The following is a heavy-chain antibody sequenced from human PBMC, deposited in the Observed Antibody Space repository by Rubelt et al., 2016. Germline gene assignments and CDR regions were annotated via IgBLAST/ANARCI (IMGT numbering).Heavy chain of an antibody. J-gene: IGHJ6*02. D-gene: IGHD5-18*01. CDR3: ARDNGHSYGFDAMDV. Sequence: QVQLQESGPGLVKPSQTLSLTCTVSGGSISSGVYYWSWIRQHPGKGLEWIGYVYNSESTNYNPSLRSRVTISADTAKTQFSLKMTSGTAADTAVYYCARDNGHSYGFDAMDVWGQGTTVTVSS. CDR2: VYNSEST. V-gene: IGHV4-31*03. CDR1: GGSISSGVYY.